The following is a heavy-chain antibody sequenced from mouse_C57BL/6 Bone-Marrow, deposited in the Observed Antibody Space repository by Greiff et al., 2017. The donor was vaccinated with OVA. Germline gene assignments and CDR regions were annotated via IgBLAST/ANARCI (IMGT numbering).Heavy chain of an antibody. D-gene: IGHD2-5*01. CDR1: GYTFTSYW. CDR3: ARGGFYYSNYVGWYFDV. Sequence: QVQLQQPGAELVKPGASVKLSCKTSGYTFTSYWMHWVKQRPGQGLEWIGMIHPNSGSTNYQEKFKSKATLTVDKYSSTAYMHISSLTSEDSAVYYCARGGFYYSNYVGWYFDVWGTGTTVTVSS. V-gene: IGHV1-64*01. J-gene: IGHJ1*03. CDR2: IHPNSGST.